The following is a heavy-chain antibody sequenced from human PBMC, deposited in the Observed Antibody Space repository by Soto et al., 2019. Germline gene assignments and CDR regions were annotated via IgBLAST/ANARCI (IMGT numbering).Heavy chain of an antibody. CDR2: INTYNGNT. CDR1: GYTFTNYG. Sequence: ASVKVSCRASGYTFTNYGISWVRQAPGQGLEWMGWINTYNGNTNHAQKLQGRVTMTTDTSTSTAYMDLRSLRSDDTAVYYCARGVGSGTYYNQYNWFDPWGQGTLVTVSS. J-gene: IGHJ5*02. V-gene: IGHV1-18*01. D-gene: IGHD3-10*01. CDR3: ARGVGSGTYYNQYNWFDP.